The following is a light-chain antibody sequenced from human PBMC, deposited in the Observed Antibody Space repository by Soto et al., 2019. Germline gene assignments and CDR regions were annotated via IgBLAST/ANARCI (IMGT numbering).Light chain of an antibody. V-gene: IGLV4-69*02. J-gene: IGLJ3*02. CDR1: SGHDTYA. CDR3: SSYTTVPSPQWV. CDR2: LNSDGKH. Sequence: QPVLTQSPSASASLGASVKLTCTLSSGHDTYAIAWHQQRPQRAPRYMMTLNSDGKHNRGDGIPDRFSGSSSGAERYLTISSLQSEDEADYYCSSYTTVPSPQWVFAGGTKLTVL.